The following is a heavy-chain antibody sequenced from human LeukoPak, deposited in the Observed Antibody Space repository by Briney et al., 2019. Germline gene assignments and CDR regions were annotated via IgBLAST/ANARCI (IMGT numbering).Heavy chain of an antibody. V-gene: IGHV4-34*01. CDR3: ARGSHYDSSSKDNWFDP. CDR1: GGSFSGYY. CDR2: INHSGST. D-gene: IGHD3-22*01. J-gene: IGHJ5*02. Sequence: PSETLSLTCAVYGGSFSGYYWSWIRQPPGKGLEWIGEINHSGSTNYNPSLKSRVTISVDTSKNQFSLKLSSVTAADTAVYYCARGSHYDSSSKDNWFDPWGQGTPVTVSS.